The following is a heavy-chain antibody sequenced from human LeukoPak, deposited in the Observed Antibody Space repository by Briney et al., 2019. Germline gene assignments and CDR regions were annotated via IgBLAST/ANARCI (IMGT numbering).Heavy chain of an antibody. Sequence: GGSLRLSCAASGFTFSSYAMSWVRQAPGKGLEWVSAISGSGGSTYYADSVTGRFTISRDNSKNTLYLQMNSLRAEDTAVYYCAKGKYCSSTSCYDYYYYGMDVWGQGTTVTVSS. CDR2: ISGSGGST. J-gene: IGHJ6*02. CDR1: GFTFSSYA. CDR3: AKGKYCSSTSCYDYYYYGMDV. V-gene: IGHV3-23*01. D-gene: IGHD2-2*01.